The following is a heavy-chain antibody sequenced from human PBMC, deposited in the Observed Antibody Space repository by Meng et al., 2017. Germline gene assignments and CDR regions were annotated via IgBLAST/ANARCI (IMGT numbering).Heavy chain of an antibody. J-gene: IGHJ4*02. Sequence: VQSVQSGADVKKPGSSVKVSCKASGYTFTSYAMNWVRQAPGQGLEWMGWINTNTGNPTYAQGFTGRFVFSLDTSVSTAYLQISSLKAEDTAVYYCARRYYYDSSGYYFYVFDYWGQGTLVTVSS. V-gene: IGHV7-4-1*02. CDR3: ARRYYYDSSGYYFYVFDY. D-gene: IGHD3-22*01. CDR1: GYTFTSYA. CDR2: INTNTGNP.